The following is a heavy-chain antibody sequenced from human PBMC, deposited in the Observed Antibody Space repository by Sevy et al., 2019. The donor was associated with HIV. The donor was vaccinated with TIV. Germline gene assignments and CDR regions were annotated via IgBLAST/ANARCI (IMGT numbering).Heavy chain of an antibody. CDR1: GFTFSIFD. V-gene: IGHV3-48*02. J-gene: IGHJ4*02. CDR2: IRGRSGSY. CDR3: TRNRGYHTFDH. D-gene: IGHD5-12*01. Sequence: GGSLRLSCAASGFTFSIFDFDWVRQAPGKGLEWVSYIRGRSGSYMPYYADSVKGRFTISRDNAKNSLYLQMNSLRDEDTAVYYCTRNRGYHTFDHWGQGTLVTVSS.